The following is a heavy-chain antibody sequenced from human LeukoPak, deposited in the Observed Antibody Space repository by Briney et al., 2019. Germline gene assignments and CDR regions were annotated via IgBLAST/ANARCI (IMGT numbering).Heavy chain of an antibody. CDR3: ASGRCTNGVCYKGYY. Sequence: GGSLRLSCAASGFVFSAYAIHWVRQAPGKGLEWVSSISSSSSYIYYADSVKGRFTISRDNAKNSLYLQMNSLRAEDTAVYYCASGRCTNGVCYKGYYWGQGTLVTVSS. D-gene: IGHD2-8*01. CDR1: GFVFSAYA. V-gene: IGHV3-21*01. CDR2: ISSSSSYI. J-gene: IGHJ4*02.